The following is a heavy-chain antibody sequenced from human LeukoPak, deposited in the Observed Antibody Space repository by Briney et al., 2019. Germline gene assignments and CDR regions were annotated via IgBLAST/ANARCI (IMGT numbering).Heavy chain of an antibody. Sequence: GGSLRLSCAVSGFTFSNFWMSWVRQAPGKGLEWVSAISGSGGSTYYADSVKGRFTISRDNSKNTLYLQMNSLRAEDTAVYYCAKDRTAFDIWGQGTMVTVSS. J-gene: IGHJ3*02. V-gene: IGHV3-23*01. CDR2: ISGSGGST. CDR3: AKDRTAFDI. CDR1: GFTFSNFW.